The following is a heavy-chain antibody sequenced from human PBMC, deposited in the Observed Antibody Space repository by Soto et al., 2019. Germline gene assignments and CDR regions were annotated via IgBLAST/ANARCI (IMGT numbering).Heavy chain of an antibody. Sequence: QVQLQQWGAGLLKPSETLSLHCAVYGGSFSGHHWSWIRQPPGKGLEWIGEINQSGSTNYNPSLKSGVTISVDTSKKQFSLRLRAVTAADTAVYYCARGRQISPSTLFRRRGDYSMDVWGQGTTVTVSS. V-gene: IGHV4-34*01. CDR2: INQSGST. CDR1: GGSFSGHH. D-gene: IGHD2-15*01. J-gene: IGHJ6*02. CDR3: ARGRQISPSTLFRRRGDYSMDV.